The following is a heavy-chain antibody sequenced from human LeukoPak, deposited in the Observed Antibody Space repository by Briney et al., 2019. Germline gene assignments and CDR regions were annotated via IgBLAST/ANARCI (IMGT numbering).Heavy chain of an antibody. J-gene: IGHJ4*02. CDR1: GFPLNDYA. CDR2: VSYDGKTT. V-gene: IGHV3-30*04. Sequence: PGGSPRLSCAASGFPLNDYAMHWVRQAPGKGLDWLSLVSYDGKTTYYADSVKGRFLISRDSSKNTVHLQMNNLRPEDTAIYYCSREYGAGYFDSWGQGTLVTVSS. CDR3: SREYGAGYFDS. D-gene: IGHD1-26*01.